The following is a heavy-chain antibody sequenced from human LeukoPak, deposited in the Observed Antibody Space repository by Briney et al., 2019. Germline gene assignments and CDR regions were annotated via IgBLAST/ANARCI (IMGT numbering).Heavy chain of an antibody. D-gene: IGHD1-1*01. CDR1: GFILSSYW. Sequence: GGSLGLSCAASGFILSSYWMSWVRQAPGKGLEWVASIDEDGSETNYVDSVTGRFTVSRDHAKNSLFLQMNSLRAEDTAVYYCVRYGRRANDQPFDVWGQGTMVTVSS. CDR3: VRYGRRANDQPFDV. CDR2: IDEDGSET. J-gene: IGHJ3*01. V-gene: IGHV3-7*01.